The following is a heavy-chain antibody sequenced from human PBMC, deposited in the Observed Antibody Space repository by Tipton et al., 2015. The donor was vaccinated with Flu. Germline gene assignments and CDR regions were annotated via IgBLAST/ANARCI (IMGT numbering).Heavy chain of an antibody. CDR1: GGSINSGDYY. Sequence: TLSLTCIVSGGSINSGDYYWSWIRQPPGKGLEWIGYIYYSGSTSSNPSLKSRVTISQDTSKNQFSLKLSSVTAADTAVYYCARVHVDTAMYYFDSWGQGTLVTVSS. CDR3: ARVHVDTAMYYFDS. D-gene: IGHD5-18*01. J-gene: IGHJ4*02. V-gene: IGHV4-30-4*01. CDR2: IYYSGST.